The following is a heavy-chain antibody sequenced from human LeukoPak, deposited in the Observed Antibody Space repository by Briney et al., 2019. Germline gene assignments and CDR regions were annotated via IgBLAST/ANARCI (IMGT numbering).Heavy chain of an antibody. CDR1: GFTFSSYE. J-gene: IGHJ4*02. D-gene: IGHD5-12*01. Sequence: GGSLRLSCAASGFTFSSYEMNWVRQAPGKGLEWVSYISSSGSTIYYADSVKGRFTISRDNAKNSLYLQMNSLRAEDTAVYYCAKDLYDIVATGPFDYWGQGTLVTVSS. CDR2: ISSSGSTI. CDR3: AKDLYDIVATGPFDY. V-gene: IGHV3-48*03.